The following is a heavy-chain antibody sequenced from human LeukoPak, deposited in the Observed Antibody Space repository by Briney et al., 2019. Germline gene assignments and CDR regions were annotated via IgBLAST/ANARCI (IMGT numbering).Heavy chain of an antibody. CDR3: ARQGIAVAGDFDY. J-gene: IGHJ4*02. Sequence: SQTLSLTCALSGDTVSGNSAAWSWIRQSPSRGLEWLGRTYYRSKWYNDYAVSVKSRMTINPDTSKNQFSLQLNSVTPEDTAVYYCARQGIAVAGDFDYWGQGTLVTVSS. CDR1: GDTVSGNSAA. CDR2: TYYRSKWYN. D-gene: IGHD6-19*01. V-gene: IGHV6-1*01.